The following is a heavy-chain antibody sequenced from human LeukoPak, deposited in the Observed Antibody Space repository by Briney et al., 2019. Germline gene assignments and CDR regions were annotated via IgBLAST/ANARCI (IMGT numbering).Heavy chain of an antibody. Sequence: GGSLRLSCAASGFTFSSYWMSWVRQAPGKGLEWVANIKQDGSEKYYVDSVKGRFTISRDNAKNSLYLQMNSLRAEDTAVYYCAGTTNTIFGVVHDYWGQGTLVTVSS. J-gene: IGHJ4*02. CDR2: IKQDGSEK. V-gene: IGHV3-7*01. D-gene: IGHD3-3*01. CDR3: AGTTNTIFGVVHDY. CDR1: GFTFSSYW.